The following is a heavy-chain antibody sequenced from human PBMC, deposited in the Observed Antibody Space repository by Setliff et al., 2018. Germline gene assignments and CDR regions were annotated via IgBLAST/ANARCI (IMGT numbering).Heavy chain of an antibody. CDR2: IYHSGST. D-gene: IGHD3-10*01. V-gene: IGHV4-38-2*01. J-gene: IGHJ4*02. Sequence: SETLSLPCAVSGYSISSGYYWGWIRQPPGKGLEWIGSIYHSGSTYYNPSLKSRVTISVDTSKNQFSLKLSSVTAADTAVYYCARLRYYGSGSYLDYWGQGTLVTVSS. CDR1: GYSISSGYY. CDR3: ARLRYYGSGSYLDY.